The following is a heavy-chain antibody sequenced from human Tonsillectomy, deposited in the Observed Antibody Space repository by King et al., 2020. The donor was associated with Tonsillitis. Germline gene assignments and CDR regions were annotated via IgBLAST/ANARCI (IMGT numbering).Heavy chain of an antibody. Sequence: VHLVESGGGVVQPGRSLRLSCSASGFTFSSYGMQCGRQASGKGLEWGAVVWCDGSNIYYSDSVKGRFTISRDNSKNTLYLQMNSLRAEDTAVYYCARDLGGYSYGLDYWGQGTLVTVSS. CDR2: VWCDGSNI. J-gene: IGHJ4*02. CDR1: GFTFSSYG. CDR3: ARDLGGYSYGLDY. D-gene: IGHD5-18*01. V-gene: IGHV3-33*08.